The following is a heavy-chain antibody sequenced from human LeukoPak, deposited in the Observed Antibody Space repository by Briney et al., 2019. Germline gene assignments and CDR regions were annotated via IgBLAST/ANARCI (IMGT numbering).Heavy chain of an antibody. D-gene: IGHD2-8*01. CDR1: GGSISSSSYY. Sequence: PSETLSLTCTVSGGSISSSSYYWGWIRQPPGKGLEWIGSIYYSGSTYYNPSLKSRVTISVDTSKNQFSLKLSSVTAADTAVYYCARSLLDIVLMVYAIGAFDIWGQGTMVTVSS. CDR3: ARSLLDIVLMVYAIGAFDI. CDR2: IYYSGST. J-gene: IGHJ3*02. V-gene: IGHV4-39*07.